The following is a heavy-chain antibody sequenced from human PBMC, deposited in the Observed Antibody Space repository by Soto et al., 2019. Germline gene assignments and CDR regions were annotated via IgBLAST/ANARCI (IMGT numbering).Heavy chain of an antibody. J-gene: IGHJ4*02. CDR2: ISAYNGNT. CDR3: ARAPFGLVVSGYYTGNFDY. D-gene: IGHD3-3*01. V-gene: IGHV1-18*01. CDR1: GYTFTSYG. Sequence: ASVKVSCKASGYTFTSYGISWVRQAPGQGLEWMGWISAYNGNTNYAQKLQGRATMTTDTSTSTAYMELRSLRSDDTAVYYCARAPFGLVVSGYYTGNFDYWGQVTLGAVSS.